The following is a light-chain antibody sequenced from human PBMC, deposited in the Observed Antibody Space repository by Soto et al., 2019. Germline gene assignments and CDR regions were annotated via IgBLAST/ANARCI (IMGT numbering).Light chain of an antibody. CDR1: QGIRND. CDR3: LQDSSYPLT. CDR2: GAS. J-gene: IGKJ3*01. V-gene: IGKV1-6*01. Sequence: AIQMTQSPSSLSASVGDRVTIICRASQGIRNDLAWDQQKPGIAPKLLIFGASSLQSGVPSRFSGSGSGTDFTLTISSLQPEDFATYYCLQDSSYPLTFGPGTTVDIK.